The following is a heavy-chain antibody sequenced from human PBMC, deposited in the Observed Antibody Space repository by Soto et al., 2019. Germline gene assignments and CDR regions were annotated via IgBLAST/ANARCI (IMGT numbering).Heavy chain of an antibody. J-gene: IGHJ6*02. CDR1: GYTLTELS. CDR3: ATDVYYYYGMDV. CDR2: FDPEDGET. Sequence: SVKVSFKVSGYTLTELSMHWVLEAPGKGLEWMGGFDPEDGETIYAQKFQGRVTMTEDTSTDTAYMELSSLRSEDTAVYYCATDVYYYYGMDVWGQGTTVTVSS. V-gene: IGHV1-24*01.